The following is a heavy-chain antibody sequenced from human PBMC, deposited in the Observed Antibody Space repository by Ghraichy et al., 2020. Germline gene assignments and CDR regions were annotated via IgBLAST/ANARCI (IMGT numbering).Heavy chain of an antibody. CDR1: GGTFSSYA. CDR3: ASIPEMATIIDY. V-gene: IGHV1-69*04. Sequence: SVKVSCKASGGTFSSYAISWVRQAPGQGLEWMGRIIPILGIANYAQKFQGRVTITADKSTSTAYMELSSLRSEDTAVYYCASIPEMATIIDYWGQGTLVTVSS. J-gene: IGHJ4*02. CDR2: IIPILGIA. D-gene: IGHD5-24*01.